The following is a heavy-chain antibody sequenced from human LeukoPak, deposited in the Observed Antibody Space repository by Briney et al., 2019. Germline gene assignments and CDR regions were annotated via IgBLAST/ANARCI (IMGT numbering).Heavy chain of an antibody. CDR3: GREGSGGSYVDY. Sequence: SETLSLTCGVSGGSITNTNYWTWVRQPPGKGLEWIGEVNLQGSTNYNPSLMGRVAISVDKSENHISLQLTSVTAADTAVYYCGREGSGGSYVDYWGQGTLVTVSS. CDR1: GGSITNTNY. D-gene: IGHD2-15*01. V-gene: IGHV4-4*02. J-gene: IGHJ4*02. CDR2: VNLQGST.